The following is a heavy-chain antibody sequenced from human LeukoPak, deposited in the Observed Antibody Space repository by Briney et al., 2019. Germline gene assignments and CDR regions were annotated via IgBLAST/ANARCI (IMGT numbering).Heavy chain of an antibody. Sequence: GGSLRLSCAASGFTFSNYAMSWVRQAQGKGLEWVSGITDSAGSTNYADSVKGRFTISRDNSKNTLYLQMKSLRADDTAVYYCARRVLLGGMDVWGQGTTVTVSS. J-gene: IGHJ6*02. CDR1: GFTFSNYA. V-gene: IGHV3-23*01. CDR2: ITDSAGST. D-gene: IGHD3-10*01. CDR3: ARRVLLGGMDV.